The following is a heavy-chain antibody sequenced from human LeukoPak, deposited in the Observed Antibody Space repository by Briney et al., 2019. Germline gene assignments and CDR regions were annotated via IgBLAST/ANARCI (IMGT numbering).Heavy chain of an antibody. D-gene: IGHD7-27*01. CDR3: ARGALGINY. CDR1: GGSFSGYY. Sequence: SETLSLTCAVYGGSFSGYYWSWIRQPPGKGLEWIGEINHSGSTNYNPSLKSRVTISVDTSKNQFSLKLSSVTAADTAVYYCARGALGINYWGQGNLVTVSS. CDR2: INHSGST. J-gene: IGHJ4*02. V-gene: IGHV4-34*01.